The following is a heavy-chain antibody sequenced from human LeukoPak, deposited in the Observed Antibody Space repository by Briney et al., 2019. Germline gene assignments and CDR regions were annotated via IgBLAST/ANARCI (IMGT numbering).Heavy chain of an antibody. CDR1: GSAVSSDDHF. Sequence: ETLSLTCAVSGSAVSSDDHFWSWIRQPPGKGLEWIGSIYYSGSAYYNPSLKSRVTISVDTSKNQFSLKLSSVTAADTAVYYCARRGYCSGGSCEKAAFDIWGQGTMVTVSS. D-gene: IGHD2-15*01. J-gene: IGHJ3*02. CDR3: ARRGYCSGGSCEKAAFDI. CDR2: IYYSGSA. V-gene: IGHV4-39*07.